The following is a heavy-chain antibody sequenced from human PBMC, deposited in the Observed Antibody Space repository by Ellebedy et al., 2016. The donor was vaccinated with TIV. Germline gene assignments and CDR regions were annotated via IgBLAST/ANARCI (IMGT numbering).Heavy chain of an antibody. J-gene: IGHJ3*02. V-gene: IGHV3-74*01. Sequence: GESLKISXAASGFTFSRYWMHWVRQAPGKGLVWVSRINSDGSSTSYADSVKGRFTISRDNAKNTLYVQMNSLRAEDTAVYYCASERSQDNAFDIWGQGTMVTVSS. CDR1: GFTFSRYW. CDR2: INSDGSST. CDR3: ASERSQDNAFDI.